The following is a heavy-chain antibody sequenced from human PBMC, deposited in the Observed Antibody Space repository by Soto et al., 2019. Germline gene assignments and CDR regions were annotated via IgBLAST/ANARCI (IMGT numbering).Heavy chain of an antibody. V-gene: IGHV3-74*01. CDR3: AKDSWYFDL. D-gene: IGHD6-13*01. J-gene: IGHJ4*02. CDR1: GFTFSSYA. CDR2: IDTSGHST. Sequence: LRLSCAASGFTFSSYAMHWVRHVPGKGLVWVARIDTSGHSTNYAESVKGRFTISRDNAKNTVSLQMNSLRVEDTGVYYCAKDSWYFDLWSQGSQVTVSS.